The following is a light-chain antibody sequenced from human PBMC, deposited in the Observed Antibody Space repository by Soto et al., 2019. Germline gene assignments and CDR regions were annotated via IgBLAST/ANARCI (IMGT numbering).Light chain of an antibody. Sequence: QSVVTQPASVAGSLGQSITLSCTGTSSDIAIYNYVSWYQHHPGRVPKLLISEVTNRPSGASDRFSGSKSGNTAPLTISGLHADDEADYYYPSFTTSSSLVFDGGTQLTVL. CDR3: PSFTTSSSLV. J-gene: IGLJ2*01. V-gene: IGLV2-14*01. CDR2: EVT. CDR1: SSDIAIYNY.